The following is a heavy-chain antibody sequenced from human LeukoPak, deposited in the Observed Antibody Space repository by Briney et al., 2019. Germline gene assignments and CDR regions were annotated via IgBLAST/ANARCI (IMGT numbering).Heavy chain of an antibody. CDR2: TSYTGST. V-gene: IGHV4-59*01. J-gene: IGHJ3*02. CDR1: GGSIRSYD. Sequence: PSETLSLTCIVSGGSIRSYDWSWIRQPPGKGLEWIGYTSYTGSTNYNPSLKSRVTMSGDTPKNQFSLKLSSVTAADTAVYYCVRVGGSLLGALDIWGQGTMVTVSS. D-gene: IGHD2-15*01. CDR3: VRVGGSLLGALDI.